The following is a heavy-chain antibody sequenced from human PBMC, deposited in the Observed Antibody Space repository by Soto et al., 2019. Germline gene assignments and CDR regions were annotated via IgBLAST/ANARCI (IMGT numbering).Heavy chain of an antibody. J-gene: IGHJ4*02. V-gene: IGHV4-38-2*01. CDR1: GYSISSGFY. CDR2: VYHSGTT. CDR3: TRSFYASSWYVGN. D-gene: IGHD3-22*01. Sequence: AETLSLTCAVSGYSISSGFYWGWIRQPPGKGLEWVGSVYHSGTTYYNPSLKSRVTMSLDTSKNQFSLKLTSVTAADTAVYYCTRSFYASSWYVGNWGQGSLVTVSS.